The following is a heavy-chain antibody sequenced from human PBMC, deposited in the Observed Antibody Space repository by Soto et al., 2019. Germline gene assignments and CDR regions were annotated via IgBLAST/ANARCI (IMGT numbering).Heavy chain of an antibody. CDR3: ARSYGSSWYSWFDP. V-gene: IGHV1-69*02. Sequence: QVQLVHSGAEVKKPGSSVNVSCKASGGTFSSYTISWVRQAPGQGLEWMGRIIPILGIANDAQKFQGRVTITAAKSTSTAYMELSSLSSADPAVYCRARSYGSSWYSWFDPWGQGTLVTVSS. CDR2: IIPILGIA. J-gene: IGHJ5*02. CDR1: GGTFSSYT. D-gene: IGHD6-13*01.